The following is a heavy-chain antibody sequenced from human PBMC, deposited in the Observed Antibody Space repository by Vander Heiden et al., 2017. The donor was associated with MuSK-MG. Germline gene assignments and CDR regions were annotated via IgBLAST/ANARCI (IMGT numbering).Heavy chain of an antibody. D-gene: IGHD1-26*01. CDR3: AREMRGSYYGDYYYMDV. CDR1: GFTFSSYS. CDR2: ISSSSSYI. J-gene: IGHJ6*03. Sequence: EVQLVESGGGLVKPGGSLRLSCAASGFTFSSYSINWFRQAPGKGREWVSSISSSSSYIYDADSVKGRVTISRDNAKNSLYLQMNSLRAEDTAVYYCAREMRGSYYGDYYYMDVWGKGTTVTVSS. V-gene: IGHV3-21*01.